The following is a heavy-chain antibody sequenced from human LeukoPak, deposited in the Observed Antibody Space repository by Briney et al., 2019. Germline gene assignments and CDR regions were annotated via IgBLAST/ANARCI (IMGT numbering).Heavy chain of an antibody. D-gene: IGHD6-6*01. Sequence: PGGSLRLSCAASGFTVSSTYLTWVRQAPGKGLEWLSVIYSGGYTYYADSVNGRFFISRDISENMVYLQMNSLSVEDTAVYFCARGRPAHYFDSWGPGTLVTVS. V-gene: IGHV3-66*01. CDR1: GFTVSSTY. J-gene: IGHJ4*02. CDR3: ARGRPAHYFDS. CDR2: IYSGGYT.